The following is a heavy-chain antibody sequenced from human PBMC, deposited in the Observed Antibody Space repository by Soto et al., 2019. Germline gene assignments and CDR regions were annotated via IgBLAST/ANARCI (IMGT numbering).Heavy chain of an antibody. D-gene: IGHD2-2*01. CDR1: GYSFTSYW. CDR2: IYPGDSDT. J-gene: IGHJ4*02. V-gene: IGHV5-51*01. Sequence: GESLKISCKGSGYSFTSYWIGSVRQMPGKGLEWMGIIYPGDSDTRYSPSFQGQVTISADTSTSTAYMELRSLRSDDTAVYYCARDRPHVVVPAALDYWGQGTLVTVSS. CDR3: ARDRPHVVVPAALDY.